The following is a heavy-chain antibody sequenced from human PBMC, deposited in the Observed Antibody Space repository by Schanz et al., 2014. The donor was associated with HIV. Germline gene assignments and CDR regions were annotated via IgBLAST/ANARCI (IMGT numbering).Heavy chain of an antibody. V-gene: IGHV1-69*06. D-gene: IGHD3-22*01. Sequence: QVQLVQSGTEVKKPGSSVKVSCKASGGTFSSYAISWVRQAPGQGLEWMGGIIPIFGTANSAQRFQGRVTITADKSTSTAYMELSSLRSEDTAVYYCARVANYDGDDYYQRSHFDLWGQGTLVTVSS. CDR3: ARVANYDGDDYYQRSHFDL. CDR1: GGTFSSYA. J-gene: IGHJ4*02. CDR2: IIPIFGTA.